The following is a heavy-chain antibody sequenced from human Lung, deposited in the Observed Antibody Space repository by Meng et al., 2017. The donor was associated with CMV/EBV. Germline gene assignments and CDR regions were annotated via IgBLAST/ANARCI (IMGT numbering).Heavy chain of an antibody. J-gene: IGHJ4*02. D-gene: IGHD4-23*01. CDR3: ARGINGGCGD. CDR1: GDIVSSNSAA. Sequence: QVQVPESGPGLVKPSQTLSLTCAISGDIVSSNSAAWHWIRQSPSRGLEWLGRTYYRSKWYHEYAVSVKSRITISPDTPKNQFSLQLNSMTPEDTAVYYCARGINGGCGDWGQGTLVTVSS. V-gene: IGHV6-1*01. CDR2: TYYRSKWYH.